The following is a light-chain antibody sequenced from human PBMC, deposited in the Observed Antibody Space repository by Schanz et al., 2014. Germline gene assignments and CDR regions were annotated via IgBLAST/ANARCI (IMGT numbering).Light chain of an antibody. J-gene: IGKJ1*01. CDR1: QSVRSL. V-gene: IGKV3-20*01. CDR2: GAS. Sequence: EIVMTQSPATLSVSPGERATLSCRASQSVRSLLAWYQQKPGQAPRLLIYGASSRATGIPDRFSGSGSGTDFTLTISRLEPEDFAVYYCQQYGSSPRTFGQGTKVEIK. CDR3: QQYGSSPRT.